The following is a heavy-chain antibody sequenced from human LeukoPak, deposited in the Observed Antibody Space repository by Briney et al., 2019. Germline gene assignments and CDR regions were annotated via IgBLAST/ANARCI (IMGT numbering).Heavy chain of an antibody. V-gene: IGHV4-39*01. J-gene: IGHJ4*02. CDR2: IYYSGST. CDR3: ARHESTNWYYCDSSGYPDY. D-gene: IGHD3-22*01. CDR1: GGSISSSSYY. Sequence: SETLSLTCTVSGGSISSSSYYWGWIRQPPGKGLEWIGSIYYSGSTYYNPSLKSRVTISVDTSKNQFSLKLSSVTAADTAVYYCARHESTNWYYCDSSGYPDYWGQGTLVTVSS.